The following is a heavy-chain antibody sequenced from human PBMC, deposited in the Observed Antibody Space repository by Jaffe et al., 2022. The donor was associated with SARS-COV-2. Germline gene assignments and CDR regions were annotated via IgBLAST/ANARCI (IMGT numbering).Heavy chain of an antibody. D-gene: IGHD3-10*01. J-gene: IGHJ1*01. V-gene: IGHV3-43*01. CDR2: ITWDGDST. CDR3: AKDIVFYGSGRNVAECFQF. Sequence: EVELVESGGVVVQPGGSLRLSCAASGFTFDDYTMHWVRQAPGKGLEWVAHITWDGDSTYYADSVRGRFTISRDNSKNSLHLQMDSLRTEDTALYYCAKDIVFYGSGRNVAECFQFWGQGTLVTVSS. CDR1: GFTFDDYT.